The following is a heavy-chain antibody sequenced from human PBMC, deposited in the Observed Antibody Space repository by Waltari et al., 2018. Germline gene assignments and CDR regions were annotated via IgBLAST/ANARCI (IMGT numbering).Heavy chain of an antibody. D-gene: IGHD2-15*01. V-gene: IGHV3-30*01. CDR2: ISYDGSNK. J-gene: IGHJ5*02. Sequence: QVQLVESGGGVVQPGRSLRLSCAASGFTFSSYAMHWVRSAPGKGLEWVAVISYDGSNKYYADSVKGRFTISRDNSKNTLYLQMNSLRAEDTAVYYCARADIVVVVAATPFWFDPWGQGTLVTVSS. CDR1: GFTFSSYA. CDR3: ARADIVVVVAATPFWFDP.